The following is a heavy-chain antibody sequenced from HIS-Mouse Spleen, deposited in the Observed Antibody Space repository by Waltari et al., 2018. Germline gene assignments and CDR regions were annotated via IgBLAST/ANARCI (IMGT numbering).Heavy chain of an antibody. V-gene: IGHV4-34*01. J-gene: IGHJ4*02. CDR1: GGSFRGYY. Sequence: QVQLQQWGAGLLKPSETLSLTCAVYGGSFRGYYWIWLRQPPGKGLEGLGKINHSGSTNYNPALKSRVTISVHASKNQFSLKLSSVTAADTAVYYCARGKGSSSWYYFDYWGQGTLVTVSS. CDR2: INHSGST. CDR3: ARGKGSSSWYYFDY. D-gene: IGHD6-13*01.